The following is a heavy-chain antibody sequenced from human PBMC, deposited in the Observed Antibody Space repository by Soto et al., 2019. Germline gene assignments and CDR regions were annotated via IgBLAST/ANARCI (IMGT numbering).Heavy chain of an antibody. CDR3: AREKTAMVTVDY. D-gene: IGHD5-18*01. CDR2: ITSSGSTI. CDR1: GFTFSDYY. V-gene: IGHV3-11*01. Sequence: LRLSCAASGFTFSDYYMSWIRQAPGKGLEWVSYITSSGSTIYYADSVKGRFTISRDNAKNSLYLQMNSLRAEDTAVYYCAREKTAMVTVDYWGQGTLVTVSS. J-gene: IGHJ4*02.